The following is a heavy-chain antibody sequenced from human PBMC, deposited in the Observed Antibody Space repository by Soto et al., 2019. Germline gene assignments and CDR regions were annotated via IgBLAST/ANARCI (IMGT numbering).Heavy chain of an antibody. J-gene: IGHJ4*02. V-gene: IGHV3-23*01. CDR3: AKSSSWAGGEGYFDY. D-gene: IGHD6-13*01. CDR2: ISGSGGST. CDR1: GFTFSSYA. Sequence: EVQLLESGGGLVQPGGSLRLSCAASGFTFSSYAMSWVRQAPGKGLEWVSAISGSGGSTYYADSVKGRFTISRDNSKNTLYLQMNSLRAEDTAVYYFAKSSSWAGGEGYFDYWGQGTLVTVSS.